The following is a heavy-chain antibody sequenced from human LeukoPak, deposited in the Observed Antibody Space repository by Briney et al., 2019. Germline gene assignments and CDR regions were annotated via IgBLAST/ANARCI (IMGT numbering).Heavy chain of an antibody. CDR3: ARGRIVGAKDYYYMDV. CDR1: GYSISSGYF. Sequence: SETLSLTCTVSGYSISSGYFWGWIRQPPGKGLEWIGSIYYSGSTYYNPSLKSRVTISVDTSKNQFSLKLSSVTAADTAVYYCARGRIVGAKDYYYMDVWGKGTTVTVSS. CDR2: IYYSGST. J-gene: IGHJ6*03. D-gene: IGHD1-26*01. V-gene: IGHV4-38-2*02.